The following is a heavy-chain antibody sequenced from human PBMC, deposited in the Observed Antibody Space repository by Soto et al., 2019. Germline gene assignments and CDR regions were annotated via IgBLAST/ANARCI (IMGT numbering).Heavy chain of an antibody. CDR3: ARTAGYYRGRQFDY. V-gene: IGHV2-70*04. J-gene: IGHJ4*02. D-gene: IGHD3-10*01. Sequence: SGPTLVNPTQTLTLTCTFSGFSLGTTGMRVSWIRQPPGKALEWLARIDWDDDKFYSTSLKTRLTISKDTSKNQVVLRMTNMDPADTATYYCARTAGYYRGRQFDYWGQGTLVTVSS. CDR1: GFSLGTTGMR. CDR2: IDWDDDK.